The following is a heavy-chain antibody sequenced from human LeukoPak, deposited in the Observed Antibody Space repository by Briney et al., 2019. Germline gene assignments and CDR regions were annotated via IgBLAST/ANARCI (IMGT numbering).Heavy chain of an antibody. D-gene: IGHD6-13*01. CDR3: AKDRIAYSSRWHYFDY. V-gene: IGHV3-30*18. Sequence: GGSLRLSCTASEFTFSSYDMHWVRQAPGKGLEWVAVISHDGNDKYHADSVKGRYTISRDNSKNTLYLQMKSLTFEDTAVYYCAKDRIAYSSRWHYFDYWGQGTLVTVSS. CDR2: ISHDGNDK. CDR1: EFTFSSYD. J-gene: IGHJ4*02.